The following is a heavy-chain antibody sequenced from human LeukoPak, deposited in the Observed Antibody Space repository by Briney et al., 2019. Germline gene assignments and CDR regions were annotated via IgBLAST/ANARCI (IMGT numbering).Heavy chain of an antibody. Sequence: ASVKVSCKASVYTFTGYYMHWVRQAPGQGLEWMGWINPNSGGTNYAQKFQGRVTMTRDTSISTAYMELSRLRSDDTAVYYCAREGPRISGSPRYWGQGTLVTVSS. D-gene: IGHD1-26*01. CDR2: INPNSGGT. CDR1: VYTFTGYY. V-gene: IGHV1-2*02. J-gene: IGHJ4*02. CDR3: AREGPRISGSPRY.